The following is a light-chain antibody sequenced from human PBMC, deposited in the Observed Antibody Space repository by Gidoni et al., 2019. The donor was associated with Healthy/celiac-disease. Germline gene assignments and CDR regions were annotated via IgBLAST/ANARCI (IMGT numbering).Light chain of an antibody. Sequence: NFMLTPPHSVSESPGQTVTISCTRSSGSIASNYVQWYQQRPGSAPTTVIYEDNQRPSVVPGRFSGSIDSSSNSASLTLSGLKTEDEADYYCQSYDSSNWVFGGGTK. J-gene: IGLJ3*02. CDR2: EDN. V-gene: IGLV6-57*04. CDR3: QSYDSSNWV. CDR1: SGSIASNY.